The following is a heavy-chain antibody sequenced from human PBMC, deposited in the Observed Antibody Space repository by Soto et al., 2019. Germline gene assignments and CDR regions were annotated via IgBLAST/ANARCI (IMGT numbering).Heavy chain of an antibody. CDR3: AVGSFDWLLNDY. CDR2: ISSSSSTI. D-gene: IGHD3-9*01. J-gene: IGHJ4*02. CDR1: GLTFTSYS. Sequence: GGSLRLSCAASGLTFTSYSMNWVRQAPGKGLEWVSFISSSSSTIYYADSVKGRFTISRDNAKNSLYLQMNSLRAEDTALYYCAVGSFDWLLNDYWGQGTLVTVS. V-gene: IGHV3-48*01.